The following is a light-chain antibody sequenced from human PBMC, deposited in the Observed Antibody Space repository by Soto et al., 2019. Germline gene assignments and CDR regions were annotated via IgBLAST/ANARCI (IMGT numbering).Light chain of an antibody. CDR3: CSYGGSYTWV. CDR2: DVT. CDR1: SSDVGGYNY. V-gene: IGLV2-11*01. Sequence: QSVLTQPRSVSGSPGQSVTISCTGTSSDVGGYNYVSWYEQPPVKAPKLMIYDVTKRPSGVPDRFSGSKSGNTASLTISGLQAEDEADYCCCSYGGSYTWVFGTGTKLTVL. J-gene: IGLJ1*01.